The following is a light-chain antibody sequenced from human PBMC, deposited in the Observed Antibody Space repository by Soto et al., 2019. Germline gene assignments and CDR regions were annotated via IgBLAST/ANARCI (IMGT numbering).Light chain of an antibody. Sequence: EIVLTQSPATLSLSPGERATLSCRASQSVSSYLAWYQQKPGQAPRLLIYDASNTTTGIPARFTGSGSGTGFTLNITNLEPEDVAVYYCQQRSNWLSTFVGGTKTEIK. V-gene: IGKV3-11*01. CDR1: QSVSSY. CDR2: DAS. J-gene: IGKJ4*01. CDR3: QQRSNWLST.